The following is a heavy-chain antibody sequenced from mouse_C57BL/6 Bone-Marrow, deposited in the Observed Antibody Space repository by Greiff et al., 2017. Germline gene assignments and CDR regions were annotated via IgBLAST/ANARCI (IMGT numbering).Heavy chain of an antibody. CDR3: TGAVVADWYFDV. V-gene: IGHV6-3*01. CDR2: IRLKSDNYAT. CDR1: GFTFSNYW. J-gene: IGHJ1*03. Sequence: EVQLVESGGGLVQPGGSMKLSCVASGFTFSNYWMNWVRQSPEKGLEWVAQIRLKSDNYATHYAESVTGRFTISRDDSKSSVYLQMNNLRAEDTGIYYCTGAVVADWYFDVWGTGTTVTVSS. D-gene: IGHD1-1*01.